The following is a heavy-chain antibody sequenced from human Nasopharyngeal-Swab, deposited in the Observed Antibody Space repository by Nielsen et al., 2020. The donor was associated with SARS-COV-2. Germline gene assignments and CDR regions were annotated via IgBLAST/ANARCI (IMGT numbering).Heavy chain of an antibody. J-gene: IGHJ6*03. D-gene: IGHD5-18*01. CDR3: ARGGYSYGLYYYYYYMDV. CDR2: ISYDGSNK. CDR1: GFTFSSYA. V-gene: IGHV3-30-3*01. Sequence: GESLKISCAASGFTFSSYAMHWVRQALGKGLEWVAVISYDGSNKYYADSVKGRFTISRDNSKNTLYLQMNSLRAEDTAVYYCARGGYSYGLYYYYYYMDVWGKGTTVTVSS.